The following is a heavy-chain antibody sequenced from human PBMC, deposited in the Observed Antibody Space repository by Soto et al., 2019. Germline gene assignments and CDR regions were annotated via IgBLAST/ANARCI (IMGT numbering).Heavy chain of an antibody. CDR1: GYTFTSYG. V-gene: IGHV1-18*01. Sequence: ASVKVSCKASGYTFTSYGISWVRQAPGQGLEWMGWISAYNGNTNYAQKLQGRVTMTTDTSTSTAYMELRSLRSDDTAVYYCARLRTPYYYYYMDVWGKGTTVTVSS. J-gene: IGHJ6*03. D-gene: IGHD4-17*01. CDR3: ARLRTPYYYYYMDV. CDR2: ISAYNGNT.